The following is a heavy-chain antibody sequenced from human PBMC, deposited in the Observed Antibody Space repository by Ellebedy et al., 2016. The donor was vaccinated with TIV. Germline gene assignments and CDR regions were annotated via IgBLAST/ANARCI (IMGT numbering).Heavy chain of an antibody. CDR1: GFTFMSYG. CDR3: AREMVAPGPHDYFYGMDL. CDR2: VWYDGNYQ. J-gene: IGHJ6*02. D-gene: IGHD5-12*01. Sequence: GGSLRLSCAASGFTFMSYGIHWVRQAPGKGLAWAAVVWYDGNYQRIADSVKGRFTVSRDNSKKTVTLEMNSLRGEDTAVYYCAREMVAPGPHDYFYGMDLWGPGTTVTVSS. V-gene: IGHV3-33*01.